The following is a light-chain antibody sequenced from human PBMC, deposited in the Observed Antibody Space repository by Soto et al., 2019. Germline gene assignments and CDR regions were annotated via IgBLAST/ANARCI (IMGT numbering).Light chain of an antibody. CDR2: STN. CDR3: VLYMGTGIWV. Sequence: QTVVTQGTSFSVSPGGTVTLTCGLSSGSVSTNNYPSWYQQTPGQAPRALIYSTNTRSSGVPDRFSGSILGNKAALTITGAQADDESDYYCVLYMGTGIWVFGGGTKLTVL. V-gene: IGLV8-61*01. J-gene: IGLJ3*02. CDR1: SGSVSTNNY.